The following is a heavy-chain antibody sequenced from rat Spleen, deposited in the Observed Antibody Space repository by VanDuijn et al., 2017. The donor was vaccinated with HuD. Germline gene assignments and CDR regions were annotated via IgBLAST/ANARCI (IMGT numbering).Heavy chain of an antibody. CDR3: TRDMGDY. D-gene: IGHD1-7*01. V-gene: IGHV2S12*01. CDR1: GFSLTSNG. CDR2: ISSGGST. J-gene: IGHJ2*01. Sequence: QVQLKESGPGLVQPSQTLSLTCTVSGFSLTSNGVSWVRQPPGKGLEWIAAISSGGSTYYNSALKSRLSISRDTSKSQVFLKMNSQQTEDTAIYFCTRDMGDYWGQGVMVTVSS.